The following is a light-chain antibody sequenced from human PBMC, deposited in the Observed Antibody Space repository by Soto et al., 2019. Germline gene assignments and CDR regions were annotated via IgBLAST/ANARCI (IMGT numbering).Light chain of an antibody. CDR3: QPYESYSGT. J-gene: IGKJ3*01. V-gene: IGKV1-5*03. CDR2: RAS. Sequence: DIQMTQSPSTLSASVGDRVTITCRASQTINTWLAWYQQKPGKAPTLLIYRASTLVSGVPSRFSGSGSGTEFTLTISSLQPDDFSIYYCQPYESYSGTFGPGTKVDI. CDR1: QTINTW.